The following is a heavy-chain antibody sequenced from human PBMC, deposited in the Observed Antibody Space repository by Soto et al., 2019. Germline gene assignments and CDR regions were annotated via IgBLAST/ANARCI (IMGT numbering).Heavy chain of an antibody. CDR2: IYHSGST. D-gene: IGHD2-15*01. CDR3: ASLGHCSGGSCSYYYYYGMDV. J-gene: IGHJ6*02. Sequence: QVQLQESGPGLVKPSGTLSLTCAVSGGSISSSNWWSWVRQPPGKGLEWIGEIYHSGSTNYNPSPKSRVTISVDKSKNQFSLKLSSVTAADTAVYYCASLGHCSGGSCSYYYYYGMDVWGQGTTVTVSS. CDR1: GGSISSSNW. V-gene: IGHV4-4*02.